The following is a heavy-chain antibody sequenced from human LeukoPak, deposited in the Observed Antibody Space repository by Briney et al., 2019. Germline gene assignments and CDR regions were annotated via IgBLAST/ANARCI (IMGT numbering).Heavy chain of an antibody. Sequence: PGGSLRLSCVASGLTFRNYGFHWVRQAPGKGLEWVAIIYSGGGTTKYYAESLKDRFTITRDDSRDALYLQMNSLRAEDTAVYYCVVILVPGGVWHFDLWGRGTLVTVSS. CDR2: IYSGGGTTK. D-gene: IGHD2-2*01. CDR1: GLTFRNYG. V-gene: IGHV3-33*03. CDR3: VVILVPGGVWHFDL. J-gene: IGHJ2*01.